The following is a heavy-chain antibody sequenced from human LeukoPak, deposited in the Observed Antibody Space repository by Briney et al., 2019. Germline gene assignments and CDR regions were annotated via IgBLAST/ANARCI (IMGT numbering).Heavy chain of an antibody. J-gene: IGHJ4*02. Sequence: GGSLRLSCAASGFTFSSYSMNWVRQAPGKGLEWVSSISSSSSYIYYADSVKGRFPISRDNAKNSLYLQMNSLRAEDTAVYYCARDYDSSGYSVPNYFDYWGQGTLVTVSS. V-gene: IGHV3-21*01. D-gene: IGHD3-22*01. CDR1: GFTFSSYS. CDR3: ARDYDSSGYSVPNYFDY. CDR2: ISSSSSYI.